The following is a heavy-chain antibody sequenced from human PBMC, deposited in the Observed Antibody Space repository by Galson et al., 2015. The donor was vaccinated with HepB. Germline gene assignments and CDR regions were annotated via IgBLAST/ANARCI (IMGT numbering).Heavy chain of an antibody. V-gene: IGHV1-69*13. Sequence: SVKVSCKASGGTFSSYAISWVRQAPGQGLEWMGGIIPIFGTANYAQKFQGRVTITADESTSTAYMELSSLRSEDTAVYYCASGYCSSTSCYTPPLGWFDPWGQGTLVTVSS. CDR2: IIPIFGTA. CDR3: ASGYCSSTSCYTPPLGWFDP. J-gene: IGHJ5*02. CDR1: GGTFSSYA. D-gene: IGHD2-2*02.